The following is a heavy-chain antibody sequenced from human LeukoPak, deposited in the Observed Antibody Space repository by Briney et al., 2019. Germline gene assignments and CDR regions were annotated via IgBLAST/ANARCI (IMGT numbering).Heavy chain of an antibody. D-gene: IGHD3-22*01. V-gene: IGHV4-4*07. CDR1: GGSISSYY. J-gene: IGHJ5*02. Sequence: SETLSLTCTVSGGSISSYYWSWIRQPAGKGLEWIGRIYTSGSTNYNPSLKSRVTISVDTSKNQFSLKLSSVTAAETAVYYCARCKKNYYDSSGYHGDWFDPWGQGTLVTVSS. CDR3: ARCKKNYYDSSGYHGDWFDP. CDR2: IYTSGST.